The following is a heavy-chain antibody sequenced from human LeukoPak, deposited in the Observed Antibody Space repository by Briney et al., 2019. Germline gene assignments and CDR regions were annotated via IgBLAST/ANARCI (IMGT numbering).Heavy chain of an antibody. J-gene: IGHJ4*02. CDR2: IYYSRST. CDR1: SGSITSSRYY. V-gene: IGHV4-39*01. D-gene: IGHD5-18*01. CDR3: ARHRRYRYGYGDY. Sequence: PSESLSLTCTLASGSITSSRYYCGWLRQPPWKGLERLGSIYYSRSTYYNPSPKRRVTISVARSKNQVSLKLSSVTAADTAVYYCARHRRYRYGYGDYWGQGTLVTVSS.